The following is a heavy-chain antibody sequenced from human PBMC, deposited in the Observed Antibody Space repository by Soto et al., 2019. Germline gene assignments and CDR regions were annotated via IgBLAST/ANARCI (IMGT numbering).Heavy chain of an antibody. CDR3: VKDSGSWYVDYYYYGMDV. CDR1: GFTFGSYA. CDR2: ISSNGGST. J-gene: IGHJ6*02. D-gene: IGHD6-13*01. Sequence: LRLSCSASGFTFGSYAMHWVRQAPGKGLEYVSAISSNGGSTYYADSVKGRFTISRDNSKNTLYLQMSSLRAEDTAVYYCVKDSGSWYVDYYYYGMDVWGQGTTVTVSS. V-gene: IGHV3-64D*06.